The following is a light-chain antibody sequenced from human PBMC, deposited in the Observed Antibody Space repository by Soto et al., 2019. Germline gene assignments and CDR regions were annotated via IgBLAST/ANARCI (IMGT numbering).Light chain of an antibody. CDR1: QSVTNW. V-gene: IGKV1-5*01. J-gene: IGKJ2*01. CDR2: DAS. Sequence: DIQMTQSPSTLSASVGDRVTITCRASQSVTNWLAWYQQKPGKAPNLLIYDASRLQSGIPSRFSGSGSGTEFTLTISSLQPDDFATYYCQQYTTYPYTFVQGTKVDIK. CDR3: QQYTTYPYT.